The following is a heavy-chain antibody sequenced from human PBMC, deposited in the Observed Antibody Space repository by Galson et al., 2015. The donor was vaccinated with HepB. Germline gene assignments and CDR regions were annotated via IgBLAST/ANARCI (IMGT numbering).Heavy chain of an antibody. CDR2: IYYSGST. V-gene: IGHV4-39*01. CDR3: ARHVPYYDFWSGRGVDAFDI. J-gene: IGHJ3*02. D-gene: IGHD3-3*01. CDR1: GGSISSSSYY. Sequence: LSLTCTVSGGSISSSSYYWGWIRQPPGKGLEWIGSIYYSGSTYYNPSLKSRVTISVDTSKNQFSLKLSSVTAADTAVYYCARHVPYYDFWSGRGVDAFDIWGQGTMVTVSS.